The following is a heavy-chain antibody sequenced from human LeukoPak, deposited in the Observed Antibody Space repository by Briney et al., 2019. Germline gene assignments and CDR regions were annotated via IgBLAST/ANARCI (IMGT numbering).Heavy chain of an antibody. CDR1: GFTFSSSG. Sequence: QLGGFLRLPCVASGFTFSSSGMSWVRQAPGEGLEWVSSISASGGSTYYADSVKGRFTISRDNAKNTLYLQMHSLRAEDTALYYCAKRAPYYFDYWGQGTLVTVSS. CDR3: AKRAPYYFDY. J-gene: IGHJ4*02. V-gene: IGHV3-23*01. CDR2: ISASGGST.